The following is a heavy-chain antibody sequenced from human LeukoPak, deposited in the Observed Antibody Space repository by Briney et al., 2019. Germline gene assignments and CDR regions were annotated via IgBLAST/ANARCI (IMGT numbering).Heavy chain of an antibody. D-gene: IGHD6-13*01. J-gene: IGHJ4*02. CDR1: GGSISSGGYY. Sequence: KPSETLSLTCTVSGGSISSGGYYWSWIRQHPGKGLEWIGYISSSGSAYYNPSLRSRLTISADTSKSQFSLKLSSVTAADTAVYYCASYSSSWSPSFDYWGQGTLVTVSS. V-gene: IGHV4-31*03. CDR2: ISSSGSA. CDR3: ASYSSSWSPSFDY.